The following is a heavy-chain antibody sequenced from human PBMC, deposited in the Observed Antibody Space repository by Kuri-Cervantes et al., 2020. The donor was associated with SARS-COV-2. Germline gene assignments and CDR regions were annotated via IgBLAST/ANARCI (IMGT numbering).Heavy chain of an antibody. CDR2: ISYDGSNK. Sequence: GESLKISCAASGFTFSSYGMHWVRQAPGKGLEWVAVISYDGSNKYYADSVKGRFTTSRDNSKNTLYLQMNSLRAEDTAVYYCAKDNSSSWYAVGPTFDYWGQGTLVTVSS. CDR3: AKDNSSSWYAVGPTFDY. V-gene: IGHV3-30*18. D-gene: IGHD6-13*01. CDR1: GFTFSSYG. J-gene: IGHJ4*02.